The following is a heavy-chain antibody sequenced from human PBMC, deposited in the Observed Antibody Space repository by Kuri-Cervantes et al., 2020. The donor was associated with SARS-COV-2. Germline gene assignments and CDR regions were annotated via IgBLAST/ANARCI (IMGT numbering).Heavy chain of an antibody. J-gene: IGHJ4*02. Sequence: GESLKISCAASGFTFSSYSMNWVRQAPGKGLEWVSYISSSSSTIYYADSVKGRFTISRDNAKNSLYLQMNSLRDEDTAVYYCARDLLNYYDSNGYGYWGQGTLVTVSS. CDR2: ISSSSSTI. CDR3: ARDLLNYYDSNGYGY. V-gene: IGHV3-48*02. CDR1: GFTFSSYS. D-gene: IGHD3-22*01.